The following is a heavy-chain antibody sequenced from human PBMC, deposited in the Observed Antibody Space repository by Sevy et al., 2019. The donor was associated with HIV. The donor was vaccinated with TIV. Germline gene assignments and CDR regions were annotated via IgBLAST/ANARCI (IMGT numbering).Heavy chain of an antibody. CDR2: ISSGSSYI. CDR3: ARGDYYGSLYYFDY. CDR1: GFTFSNYF. D-gene: IGHD3-10*01. J-gene: IGHJ4*02. Sequence: GGSLRLSCAASGFTFSNYFINGVRQAPGKGLEWVSSISSGSSYIFYADSVKGRFTISRDNAKNSLYLHMNSLRAEDTPVYYCARGDYYGSLYYFDYWGPGTLVTVSS. V-gene: IGHV3-21*01.